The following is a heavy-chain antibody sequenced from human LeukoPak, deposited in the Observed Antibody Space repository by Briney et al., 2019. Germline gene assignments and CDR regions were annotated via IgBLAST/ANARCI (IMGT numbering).Heavy chain of an antibody. Sequence: SETLSLTCTVSGGSISSSSYYWGWIRQPPGKGLEWIGRIYSSGSTNYNPSLKSRVTISLDTSKNQFSLKLSSVTAADTAMYYCARQYSDILTGYHRGELYWYFDLWGRGTLVTVSS. CDR3: ARQYSDILTGYHRGELYWYFDL. V-gene: IGHV4-39*01. J-gene: IGHJ2*01. D-gene: IGHD3-9*01. CDR1: GGSISSSSYY. CDR2: IYSSGST.